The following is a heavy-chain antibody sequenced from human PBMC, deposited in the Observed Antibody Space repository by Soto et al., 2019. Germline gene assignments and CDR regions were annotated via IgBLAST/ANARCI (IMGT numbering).Heavy chain of an antibody. V-gene: IGHV3-21*06. D-gene: IGHD2-15*01. CDR1: GFTFSSYS. Sequence: GSLRLSCAASGFTFSSYSMNWVRQAPGKGLEWVSSISSSSSYIYYADSVKGRFTISRDNAKNSLYLQMNSLRAEDTAVYYCASYYCSGGSCYSFPFQHWGQGTLVTVSS. CDR3: ASYYCSGGSCYSFPFQH. CDR2: ISSSSSYI. J-gene: IGHJ1*01.